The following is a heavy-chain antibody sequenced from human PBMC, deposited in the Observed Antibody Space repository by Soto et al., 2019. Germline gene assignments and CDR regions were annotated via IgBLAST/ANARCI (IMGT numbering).Heavy chain of an antibody. CDR2: INHSGST. CDR1: GGSFSGYY. CDR3: ARGVSNYDFWSGYSHYYYYMDG. Sequence: SETLSLTCAVYGGSFSGYYWSWIRQPPGKGLEWIGEINHSGSTNYNPSLKSRVTISVDTSKSQFSLKLSSVTAADTAIYYCARGVSNYDFWSGYSHYYYYMDGWGKGTTVTVSS. V-gene: IGHV4-34*01. J-gene: IGHJ6*03. D-gene: IGHD3-3*01.